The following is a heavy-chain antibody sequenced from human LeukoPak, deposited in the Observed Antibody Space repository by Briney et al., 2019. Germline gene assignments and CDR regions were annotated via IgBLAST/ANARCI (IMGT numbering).Heavy chain of an antibody. D-gene: IGHD1-26*01. CDR3: AKAWDAYYYYYMDV. Sequence: GGSLRLSCAASGFTFSSYGVHWVRQAPGKGLEWVAFIRYDGSNKYYADSVKGRFTISRDNSKNTLYLQMNSLRAEDTAVYYCAKAWDAYYYYYMDVWGKGTTVTVSS. CDR2: IRYDGSNK. V-gene: IGHV3-30*02. J-gene: IGHJ6*03. CDR1: GFTFSSYG.